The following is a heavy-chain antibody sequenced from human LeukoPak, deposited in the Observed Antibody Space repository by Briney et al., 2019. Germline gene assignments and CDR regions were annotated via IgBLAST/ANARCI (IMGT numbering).Heavy chain of an antibody. D-gene: IGHD6-13*01. V-gene: IGHV3-53*01. J-gene: IGHJ4*02. CDR2: LYSVGDT. CDR1: EFTFSTNY. CDR3: AGTKNIAAAGRLDY. Sequence: PGGSLRLSCAASEFTFSTNYMNWVRQAPGKGLEWVSVLYSVGDTYYGDSVKGRFTISRDNSKNTLYLQMNSLRAEDTAVYYCAGTKNIAAAGRLDYWGQGTLVTVSS.